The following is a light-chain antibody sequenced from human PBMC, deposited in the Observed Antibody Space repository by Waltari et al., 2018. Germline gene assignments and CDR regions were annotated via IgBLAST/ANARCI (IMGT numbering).Light chain of an antibody. J-gene: IGLJ1*01. CDR1: SSAVGSYKL. CDR2: EGS. V-gene: IGLV2-23*01. Sequence: QSALTQPASVSGSPGQSITISCTGTSSAVGSYKLVSWYQQHPGKAPKLRIYEGSRRSSGLSTRFAGSQSGNTASLTISGLRAEDEADYHCCSYAGNNTFVFGTGTKVTVL. CDR3: CSYAGNNTFV.